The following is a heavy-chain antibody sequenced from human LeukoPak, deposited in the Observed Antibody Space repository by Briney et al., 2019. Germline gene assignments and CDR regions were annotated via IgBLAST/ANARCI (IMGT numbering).Heavy chain of an antibody. Sequence: PGGSLRLSCAASGFTFSSYSMNWVRQAPGKGLEWVSSISSSSSYIYYADSVKGRFTISRDNAKNSLYLQMNSLRAEDTAVYYCARDRRPYYDSSGYYYGGAAFDIWGQGTMVTVSS. CDR1: GFTFSSYS. CDR2: ISSSSSYI. CDR3: ARDRRPYYDSSGYYYGGAAFDI. J-gene: IGHJ3*02. V-gene: IGHV3-21*01. D-gene: IGHD3-22*01.